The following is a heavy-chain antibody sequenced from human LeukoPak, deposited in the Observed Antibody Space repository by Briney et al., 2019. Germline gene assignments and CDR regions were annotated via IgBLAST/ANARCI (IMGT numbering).Heavy chain of an antibody. D-gene: IGHD2-2*01. CDR2: ISASSTDI. CDR1: GFTFSDYH. J-gene: IGHJ6*03. Sequence: GGSLRLSCAASGFTFSDYHMSWIRQAPGKGLEWVSYISASSTDIHYPDSVKGRFTISRDNAKNSLYLQMNSLRAEDTAVYYCARESGSRSYYYYMDVWGKGTTVTVSS. CDR3: ARESGSRSYYYYMDV. V-gene: IGHV3-11*01.